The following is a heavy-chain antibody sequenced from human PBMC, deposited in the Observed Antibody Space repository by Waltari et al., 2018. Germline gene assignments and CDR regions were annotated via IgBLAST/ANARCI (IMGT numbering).Heavy chain of an antibody. CDR3: ARDLTGTTGNWFDP. CDR1: GGSISSGGYY. D-gene: IGHD1-7*01. V-gene: IGHV4-31*03. CDR2: IDNGGRT. Sequence: QVQLQESGPGLVKPSQTLSLTCTVSGGSISSGGYYWSWIRQHPGKGLEWVGNIDNGGRTSYNPSLNSRVTISVDTSKNQFSLKLSSVTAADTAVYYCARDLTGTTGNWFDPWGQGTLVTVSS. J-gene: IGHJ5*02.